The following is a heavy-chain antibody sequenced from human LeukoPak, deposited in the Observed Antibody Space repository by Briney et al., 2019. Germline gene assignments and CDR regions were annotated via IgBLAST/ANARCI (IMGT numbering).Heavy chain of an antibody. D-gene: IGHD3-22*01. CDR3: ARGPPLGDYDSSGYPNGDPDY. CDR1: GGSFSGYY. V-gene: IGHV4-34*01. J-gene: IGHJ4*02. Sequence: SETLALTCAVYGGSFSGYYWSWIRQPPGKGLEWIGEINHSGSTNYNPSLKSRLTISVDTSKNQFSLKLSSVTAADTAVYYCARGPPLGDYDSSGYPNGDPDYWGQGTLVTVSS. CDR2: INHSGST.